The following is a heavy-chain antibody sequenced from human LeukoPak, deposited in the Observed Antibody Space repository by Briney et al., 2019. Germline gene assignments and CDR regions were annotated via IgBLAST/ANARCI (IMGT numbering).Heavy chain of an antibody. CDR1: GFTFDDYA. D-gene: IGHD2-2*01. Sequence: PGRSLRLSCAASGFTFDDYAMHWVRQAPGQGLEWVSGISRNSGSIVYADSVKGRFTISRDNAKKSLYLQMNSLRAEDTAVYYCARNQLLFPNWGQGTLVTVSS. V-gene: IGHV3-9*01. J-gene: IGHJ4*02. CDR3: ARNQLLFPN. CDR2: ISRNSGSI.